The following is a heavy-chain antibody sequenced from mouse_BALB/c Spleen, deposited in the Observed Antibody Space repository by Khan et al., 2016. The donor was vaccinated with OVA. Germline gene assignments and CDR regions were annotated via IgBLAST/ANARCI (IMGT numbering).Heavy chain of an antibody. J-gene: IGHJ2*01. V-gene: IGHV1-7*01. CDR3: ARGGYDYGIFDY. D-gene: IGHD2-4*01. Sequence: QIQLVQSGDEMEKTGASVKMSGKALGYTLTSYWMHWVKQRPGPGLEWIGYINPSTGYPEYNQKFKDKATLTADKSSSTAYTQLSSLTSEDAAGHSCARGGYDYGIFDYWGQGTTHTDSS. CDR1: GYTLTSYW. CDR2: INPSTGYP.